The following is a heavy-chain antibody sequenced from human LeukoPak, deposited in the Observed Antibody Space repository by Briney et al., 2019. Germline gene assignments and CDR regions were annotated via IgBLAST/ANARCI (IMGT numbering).Heavy chain of an antibody. J-gene: IGHJ4*02. CDR2: IFYSGTT. Sequence: SKTLSLTCTVSGDSISSSSYYWGWIRQPPGKGLEWIGSIFYSGTTYYNPSLKSRLTVDTSKNQFSLQLSSVTAADTAVYYCARALHPLNFDYWGQGTLVTVSS. CDR3: ARALHPLNFDY. V-gene: IGHV4-39*01. CDR1: GDSISSSSYY. D-gene: IGHD2-21*01.